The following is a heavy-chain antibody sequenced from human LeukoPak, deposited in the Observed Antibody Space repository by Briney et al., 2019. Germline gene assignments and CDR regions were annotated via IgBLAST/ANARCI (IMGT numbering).Heavy chain of an antibody. V-gene: IGHV4-34*01. D-gene: IGHD2-15*01. J-gene: IGHJ5*02. CDR2: INHSGST. CDR3: ARGRGRYCSGGSCYRMASWFDP. CDR1: GGSFSGYY. Sequence: PSETLSLTCAVYGGSFSGYYWSWIRQPPGKGLEWIGEINHSGSTNYNPSLKSRVTISVDTSKNQFSLKLSSVTAADTAVYYCARGRGRYCSGGSCYRMASWFDPWGQGTLVTVSS.